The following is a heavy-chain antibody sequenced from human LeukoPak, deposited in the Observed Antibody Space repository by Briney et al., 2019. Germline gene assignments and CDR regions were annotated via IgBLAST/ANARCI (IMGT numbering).Heavy chain of an antibody. J-gene: IGHJ4*02. CDR1: GFTFSSYA. Sequence: PGGSLRLSCAASGFTFSSYAMSWVRQAPGKGLELVSYISSSGRTIYYADSVKGRFTISRDNAQNSLYLQMNSLRADDTGVYYCAGGIVVAGPPDFGDYWGQGTLVTVSS. D-gene: IGHD6-19*01. V-gene: IGHV3-48*03. CDR2: ISSSGRTI. CDR3: AGGIVVAGPPDFGDY.